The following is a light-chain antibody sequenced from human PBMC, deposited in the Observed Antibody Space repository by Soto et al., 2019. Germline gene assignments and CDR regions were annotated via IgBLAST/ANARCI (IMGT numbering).Light chain of an antibody. CDR1: QSVLYSSNNKNY. CDR2: WAS. J-gene: IGKJ2*01. Sequence: DIVMTQSPDSLAVSLGERATINCKSSQSVLYSSNNKNYLAWYQQKHGQPPKLLIYWASTRESGVPDRFSGSGSGTDFTLTISSLQAEDVAVYYCQQYYRTPYTFGQGTKLEIK. V-gene: IGKV4-1*01. CDR3: QQYYRTPYT.